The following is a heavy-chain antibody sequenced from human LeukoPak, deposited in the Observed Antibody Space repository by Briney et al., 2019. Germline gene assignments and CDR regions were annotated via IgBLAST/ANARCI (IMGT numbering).Heavy chain of an antibody. V-gene: IGHV4-59*08. D-gene: IGHD2-15*01. CDR1: GDSISNYY. CDR2: MDYSGST. CDR3: AGHDPTPRHAFNF. J-gene: IGHJ3*01. Sequence: PSETLSLTCTVSGDSISNYYWSWIRQSPGKGLEWIAYMDYSGSTNYNPSLNSRVTISLDTSKNQLSLRLTSVTAADTVVYFCAGHDPTPRHAFNFWGQGTMVIVSS.